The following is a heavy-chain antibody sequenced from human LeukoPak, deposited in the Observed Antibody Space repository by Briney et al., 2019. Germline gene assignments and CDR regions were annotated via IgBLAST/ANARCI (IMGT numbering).Heavy chain of an antibody. Sequence: GGSLRLSCAASGFTFTTYAMTWVRQAPGKGLEWVSAISVSGGSTYYADSVKGRFTISRDNSKNTLYLQMNSLRAEDTAVYYCAKDLGSSGYYGSTSNYFDYWGQGTLVTVSS. D-gene: IGHD3-22*01. V-gene: IGHV3-23*01. CDR2: ISVSGGST. J-gene: IGHJ4*02. CDR3: AKDLGSSGYYGSTSNYFDY. CDR1: GFTFTTYA.